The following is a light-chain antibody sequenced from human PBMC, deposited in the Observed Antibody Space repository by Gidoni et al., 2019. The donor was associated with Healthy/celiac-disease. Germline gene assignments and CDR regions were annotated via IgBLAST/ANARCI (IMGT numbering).Light chain of an antibody. CDR2: GAS. CDR3: QQYGSSPLT. J-gene: IGKJ4*01. V-gene: IGKV3-20*01. CDR1: QSVSSSD. Sequence: IVLPQSPGTLSLSPGERATLPCRASQSVSSSDLAWYQQKPGQAPRLLIYGASSRATGIPDRFRGSGSGTDFTLTISRLETEDFAVYYWQQYGSSPLTFGGGTKVEIK.